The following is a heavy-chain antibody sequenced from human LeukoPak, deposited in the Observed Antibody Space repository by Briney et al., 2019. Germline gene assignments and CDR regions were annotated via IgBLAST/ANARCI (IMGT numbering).Heavy chain of an antibody. J-gene: IGHJ4*02. CDR3: ACSTNYYDSSGPTWSY. Sequence: PSETLSLTCTVSGGSISSSSYYWGWIRQPPGKGLEWIGSIYYSGSTYYNPSLKSRVTISVDTSKNQFSLKLSSVTAADTAVYYCACSTNYYDSSGPTWSYWGQGTLVTVSS. D-gene: IGHD3-22*01. V-gene: IGHV4-39*01. CDR2: IYYSGST. CDR1: GGSISSSSYY.